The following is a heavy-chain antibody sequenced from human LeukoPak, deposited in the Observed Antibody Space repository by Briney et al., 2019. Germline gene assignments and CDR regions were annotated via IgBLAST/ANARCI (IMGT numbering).Heavy chain of an antibody. Sequence: PGGSLRLSCAASGXTFSSYAMSWVRQAPGKGLEWVSAISGSGVSTYYADSVKGRFTISGDNSKNTLYLQMNSLRAEDTAVYYCAKDPTVGGDWGQGTLVTVSS. CDR2: ISGSGVST. D-gene: IGHD4-23*01. J-gene: IGHJ4*02. CDR3: AKDPTVGGD. V-gene: IGHV3-23*01. CDR1: GXTFSSYA.